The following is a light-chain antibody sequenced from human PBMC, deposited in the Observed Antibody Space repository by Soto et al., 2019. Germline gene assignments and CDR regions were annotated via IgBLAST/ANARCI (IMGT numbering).Light chain of an antibody. V-gene: IGKV3-20*01. CDR2: GAS. Sequence: EIVLTQSPGTLSLSPGERATLSCRASLSVSSSYLAWYQQNPGQAPRLLIYGASSRATSIPDRFSGSGSGTYFTLTISRLEPEDVAVYYCQQYGSSPTFGGGTKVDIK. CDR3: QQYGSSPT. J-gene: IGKJ4*01. CDR1: LSVSSSY.